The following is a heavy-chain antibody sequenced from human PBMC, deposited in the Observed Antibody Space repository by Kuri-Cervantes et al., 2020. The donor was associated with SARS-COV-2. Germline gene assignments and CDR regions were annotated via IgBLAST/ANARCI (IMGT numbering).Heavy chain of an antibody. J-gene: IGHJ6*02. V-gene: IGHV4-34*01. CDR2: INHSGST. Sequence: SETLSLTCAVYGGSFSDYFWSWIRQPPGTGLEWIGEINHSGSTNYNPSLKSRLNMSVDTSTNQFSLKLSSVPAADTAVYYCVKDLQISGRFLEWLSPHYYGMDVWGQGTTVTVSS. CDR3: VKDLQISGRFLEWLSPHYYGMDV. CDR1: GGSFSDYF. D-gene: IGHD3-3*01.